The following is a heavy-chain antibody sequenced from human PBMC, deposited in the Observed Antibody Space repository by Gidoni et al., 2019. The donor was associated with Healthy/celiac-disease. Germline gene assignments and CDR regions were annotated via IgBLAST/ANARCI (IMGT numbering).Heavy chain of an antibody. CDR1: GFTSRSYW. CDR2: IKQDGSEK. Sequence: EVQLVESGGGLVQPGGSLSLSCAASGFTSRSYWMSWVRQAPGKGLEWVANIKQDGSEKYYVDSVKGRFTISRDNAKNSLYLQMNSLRAEDTAVYYCASLSAYSSSDFDAFDIWGQGTMVTVSS. V-gene: IGHV3-7*01. CDR3: ASLSAYSSSDFDAFDI. D-gene: IGHD6-6*01. J-gene: IGHJ3*02.